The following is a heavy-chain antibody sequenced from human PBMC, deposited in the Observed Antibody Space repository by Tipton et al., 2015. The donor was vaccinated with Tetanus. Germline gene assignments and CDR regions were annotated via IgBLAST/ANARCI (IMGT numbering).Heavy chain of an antibody. Sequence: SLRLSCAASGFTFSNYAMSWVRQAPGKGLEWASGISGSGATTYYADSVRGRFTISRDNSKNTLYLQMNSLRVEDTAVYYCAKDPGCSNGVCYILDWGQGTLVTVSS. CDR2: ISGSGATT. D-gene: IGHD2-8*01. V-gene: IGHV3-23*01. CDR3: AKDPGCSNGVCYILD. J-gene: IGHJ4*02. CDR1: GFTFSNYA.